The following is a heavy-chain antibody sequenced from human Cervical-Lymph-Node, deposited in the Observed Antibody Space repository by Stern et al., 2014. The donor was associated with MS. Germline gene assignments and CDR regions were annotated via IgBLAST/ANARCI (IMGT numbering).Heavy chain of an antibody. V-gene: IGHV3-23*04. J-gene: IGHJ4*02. CDR2: ISGSGCST. D-gene: IGHD5-12*01. Sequence: EVQLVESGGGLVQPGGSLRLSCAASGFTFSSHALTWVRQAPGKGLEWGSAISGSGCSTYCAASVKGRFTISRDKSKNTLYLQMNSLRAEDRAVYYCAKTAVASLSDYWGQGTLVTVSS. CDR1: GFTFSSHA. CDR3: AKTAVASLSDY.